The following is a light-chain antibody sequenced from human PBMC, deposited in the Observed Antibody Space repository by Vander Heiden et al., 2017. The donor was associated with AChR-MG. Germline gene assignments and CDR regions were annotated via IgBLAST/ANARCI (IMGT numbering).Light chain of an antibody. CDR3: QQYGSSPPLT. CDR1: QSVSSNY. J-gene: IGKJ4*01. Sequence: EIVLTQSPGTLSLSPGERATLSCRASQSVSSNYLAWYQQKPGQAPRLRIYGASSRATGIPDRFSGSGSGTDFTLTISRLEPEDFAVYYCQQYGSSPPLTFGGGTKVEIK. CDR2: GAS. V-gene: IGKV3-20*01.